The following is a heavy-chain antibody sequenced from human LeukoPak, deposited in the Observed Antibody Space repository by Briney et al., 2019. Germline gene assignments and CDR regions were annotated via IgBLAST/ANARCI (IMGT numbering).Heavy chain of an antibody. D-gene: IGHD3-22*01. CDR2: IYSGGST. CDR3: ARDIPNYYDSSGYYSPFDY. V-gene: IGHV3-66*01. J-gene: IGHJ4*02. CDR1: GFTVSSNY. Sequence: GGSLRLSCAASGFTVSSNYMSWVRQAPGKGLEWVSVIYSGGSTYYADSVKGRFTISRDNSKNTLYLQMNSLRAGDTAVYYCARDIPNYYDSSGYYSPFDYWGQGTLVTVSS.